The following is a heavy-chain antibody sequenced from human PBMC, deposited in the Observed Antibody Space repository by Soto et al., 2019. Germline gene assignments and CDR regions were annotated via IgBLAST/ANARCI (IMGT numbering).Heavy chain of an antibody. CDR2: IYYSGST. D-gene: IGHD2-2*01. CDR1: GGSISSSSYY. V-gene: IGHV4-39*01. J-gene: IGHJ5*02. CDR3: ASVPAAIVSGWFDP. Sequence: SETLSLTCTVSGGSISSSSYYWGWIRQPPGKGLEWIGSIYYSGSTYYNPSLKSRVTISVDTSKNQFSLKLSSVTAADTAVYYCASVPAAIVSGWFDPWGQGTLVTVSS.